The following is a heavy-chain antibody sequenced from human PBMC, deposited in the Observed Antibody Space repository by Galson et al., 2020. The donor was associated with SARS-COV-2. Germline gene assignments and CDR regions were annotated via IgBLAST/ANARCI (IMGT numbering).Heavy chain of an antibody. CDR1: RYTFTDNY. CDR3: ARDRNYYGSGSYLFDN. Sequence: ASVKVSCKASRYTFTDNYIHWVRQAPGAGLEWMAWIDPNNAGANHALKFLGRVTMTADTSISTAYMELSSLTSDDPAVYYCARDRNYYGSGSYLFDNWGQGTLVTVSS. D-gene: IGHD3-10*01. V-gene: IGHV1-2*02. CDR2: IDPNNAGA. J-gene: IGHJ4*02.